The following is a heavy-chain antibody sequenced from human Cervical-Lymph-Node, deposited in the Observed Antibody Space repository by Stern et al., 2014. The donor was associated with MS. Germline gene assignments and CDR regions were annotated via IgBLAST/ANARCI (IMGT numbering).Heavy chain of an antibody. Sequence: EVQLVESGGGLVQPGGSLRLSCLGSGFTFRDFYMSWVSQAPGKGLELVANIEHDGSLKNYVVSVKGRFTIARDNAKNSLYLQMTSLRAEDTALCYCARDSVSCNGCAFDLWGQGTMVTVSS. V-gene: IGHV3-7*01. D-gene: IGHD2-8*01. CDR3: ARDSVSCNGCAFDL. J-gene: IGHJ3*01. CDR1: GFTFRDFY. CDR2: IEHDGSLK.